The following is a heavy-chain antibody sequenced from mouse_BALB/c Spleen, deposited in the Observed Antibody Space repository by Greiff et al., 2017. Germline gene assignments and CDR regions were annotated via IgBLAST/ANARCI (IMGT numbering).Heavy chain of an antibody. CDR1: GYSITSDYA. D-gene: IGHD1-1*01. J-gene: IGHJ1*01. CDR2: ISYSGST. V-gene: IGHV3-2*02. CDR3: ARSPYYYGSSPYWYFDV. Sequence: EVKLQESGPGLVKPSQSLSLTCTVTGYSITSDYAWNWIRQFPGNKLEWMGYISYSGSTSYNPSLKSRISITRDTSKNQFFLQLNSVTTEDTATYYCARSPYYYGSSPYWYFDVWGAGTTVTVSS.